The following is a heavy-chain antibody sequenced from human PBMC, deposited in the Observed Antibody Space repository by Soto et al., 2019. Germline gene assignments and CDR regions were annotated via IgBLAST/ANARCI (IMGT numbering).Heavy chain of an antibody. CDR3: VRYNWNDKNFDY. Sequence: LRLSCAASGFTFSSYAMSWVRQAPGKGLEWVSTISGSGDSTYYADSVKGRFTISRDNSKNTLSLQMNSLGAEDTAIYYCVRYNWNDKNFDYWGQGTLVTVSS. CDR2: ISGSGDST. CDR1: GFTFSSYA. J-gene: IGHJ4*02. D-gene: IGHD1-20*01. V-gene: IGHV3-23*01.